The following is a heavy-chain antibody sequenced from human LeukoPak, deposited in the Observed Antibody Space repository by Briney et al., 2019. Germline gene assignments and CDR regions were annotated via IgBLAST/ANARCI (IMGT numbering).Heavy chain of an antibody. D-gene: IGHD6-19*01. J-gene: IGHJ5*02. CDR3: ARGADTGYSSDS. V-gene: IGHV3-23*01. CDR1: GSTFSSYA. Sequence: GGSLRLSCAASGSTFSSYAMSWVRQAPGKGLEWVSTISGSGGYTYYADSVKGRFTISRDISKNTLYLQMNSLRAEDTAVYYCARGADTGYSSDSWGQGTLVTVSS. CDR2: ISGSGGYT.